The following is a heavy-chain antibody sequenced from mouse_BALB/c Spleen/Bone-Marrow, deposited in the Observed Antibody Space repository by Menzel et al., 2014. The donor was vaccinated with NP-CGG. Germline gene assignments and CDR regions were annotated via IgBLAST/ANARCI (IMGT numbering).Heavy chain of an antibody. CDR1: GYTFSSYW. V-gene: IGHV1-9*01. Sequence: VKLMESGAELMKPGASVKISCKATGYTFSSYWIEWVKQRPGHGLEWIGEILPGSGSTNYNEKFKGKATFTADTSSNTAYMQLRSLTSGVSAVYCCARGGVRGGYWYFDVWGAGTTVTVSS. CDR3: ARGGVRGGYWYFDV. CDR2: ILPGSGST. J-gene: IGHJ1*01.